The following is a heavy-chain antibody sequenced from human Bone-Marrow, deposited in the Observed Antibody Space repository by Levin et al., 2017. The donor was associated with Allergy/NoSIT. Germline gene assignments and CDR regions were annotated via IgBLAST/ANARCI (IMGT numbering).Heavy chain of an antibody. D-gene: IGHD1-1*01. Sequence: SETLSLTCAVSGESFSGYFWTWIRQSPGQGLEWLGQINFNGITTYNPSLERRVVLSVDPTKRQFSLKLNYLTAADTSVSFCARGGEVPSPYYFDYWGQGTPVTVSS. CDR2: INFNGIT. CDR1: GESFSGYF. J-gene: IGHJ4*02. CDR3: ARGGEVPSPYYFDY. V-gene: IGHV4-34*01.